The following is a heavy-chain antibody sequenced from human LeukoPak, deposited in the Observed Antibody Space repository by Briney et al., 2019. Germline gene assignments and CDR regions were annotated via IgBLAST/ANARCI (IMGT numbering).Heavy chain of an antibody. D-gene: IGHD3-22*01. CDR1: GFTLSSYA. Sequence: GGSLRLSCAVSGFTLSSYAMSWVRQAPGKGLEWVSDISGSGDSTYYADSVKGRFTISRDNSKNTLYLQMNSLRAEDTAVHYCAKDFRDSSGYVDYWGQGILVTVSS. CDR2: ISGSGDST. V-gene: IGHV3-23*01. CDR3: AKDFRDSSGYVDY. J-gene: IGHJ4*02.